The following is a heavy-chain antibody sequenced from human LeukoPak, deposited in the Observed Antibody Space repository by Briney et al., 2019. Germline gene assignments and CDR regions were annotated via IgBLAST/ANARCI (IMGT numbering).Heavy chain of an antibody. V-gene: IGHV1-18*01. CDR3: ARDGLSGSYLLDAFDI. CDR1: GYTFTSYG. CDR2: ISAYNGNT. Sequence: ASVKVSCKASGYTFTSYGISWVRQAPGQGLEWMGWISAYNGNTNYAQKLQGRVTMTTDTSTSTAYMELRSLRSDDTAVYYCARDGLSGSYLLDAFDIWGQGTMVTVSS. D-gene: IGHD1-26*01. J-gene: IGHJ3*02.